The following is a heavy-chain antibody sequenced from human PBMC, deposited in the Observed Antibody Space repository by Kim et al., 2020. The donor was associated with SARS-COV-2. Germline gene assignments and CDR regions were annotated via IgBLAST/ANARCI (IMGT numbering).Heavy chain of an antibody. D-gene: IGHD6-6*01. Sequence: GGSLRLSCAASGFTFSSYGMHWVRQAPGKGLEWVAVIWYDGSNKYYADSVKGRFTISRDNSKNTLYLQMNSLRAEETAVYYCAKDGEQLASLYQKTYYYYGMDVWGQGTTVTVSS. CDR2: IWYDGSNK. CDR3: AKDGEQLASLYQKTYYYYGMDV. V-gene: IGHV3-33*06. CDR1: GFTFSSYG. J-gene: IGHJ6*02.